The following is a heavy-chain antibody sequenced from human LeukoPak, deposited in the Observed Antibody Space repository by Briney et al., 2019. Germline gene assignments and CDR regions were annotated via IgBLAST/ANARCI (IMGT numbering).Heavy chain of an antibody. CDR2: ISSSDSTI. V-gene: IGHV3-48*03. J-gene: IGHJ6*03. CDR3: ARGQGYYYGSGSSYYYYMDV. Sequence: GGSLRLSCAASGFTFSSYEMHWVRQPPGKGLEWVSYISSSDSTIYYADSVKGRFTISRDNAKNSLYLQMNSPRAEDTALYYCARGQGYYYGSGSSYYYYMDVWGKGTTVTVSS. CDR1: GFTFSSYE. D-gene: IGHD3-10*01.